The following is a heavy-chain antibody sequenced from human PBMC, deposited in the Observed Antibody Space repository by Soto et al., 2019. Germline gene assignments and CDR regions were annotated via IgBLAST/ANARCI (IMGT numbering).Heavy chain of an antibody. V-gene: IGHV4-59*11. CDR2: IYYSGST. CDR3: ARPHGGSSGWDNWFDP. CDR1: GGSISSHY. Sequence: QVQLQESGPGLVKPSETLSLTCTVSGGSISSHYWSWIRQPPGKGLEWIGYIYYSGSTNYNPSLKSRVTISVDTSKNQFSLKLSSVTAADTAVYYCARPHGGSSGWDNWFDPWGQGTLVTVSS. J-gene: IGHJ5*02. D-gene: IGHD6-25*01.